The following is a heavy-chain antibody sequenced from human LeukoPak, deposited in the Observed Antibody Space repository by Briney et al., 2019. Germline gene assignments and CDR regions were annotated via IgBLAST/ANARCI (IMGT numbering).Heavy chain of an antibody. V-gene: IGHV4-59*01. D-gene: IGHD3-3*01. Sequence: SGTLSLTCTVSRGSFSSYYWSWIRQPPGKGLEWIGYIYYSGSTNYNPSLKSRVTISVDTSKNQFSLKLSSVTAADTAVYYCARLLGDFWPRYYFDYWGQGTLVTVSS. CDR3: ARLLGDFWPRYYFDY. CDR1: RGSFSSYY. CDR2: IYYSGST. J-gene: IGHJ4*02.